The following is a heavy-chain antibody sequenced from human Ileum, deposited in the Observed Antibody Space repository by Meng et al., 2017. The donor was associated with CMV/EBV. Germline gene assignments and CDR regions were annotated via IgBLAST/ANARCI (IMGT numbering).Heavy chain of an antibody. J-gene: IGHJ5*02. V-gene: IGHV1-18*01. CDR1: GYTFTSYG. CDR3: ARGSPVLAAIQLDP. D-gene: IGHD2-2*02. Sequence: ASVKVSCKPSGYTFTSYGINWVRQAPGQGLEWMGWINAYNGNTNYAQKLQGRVTLTIDTSTTTAYMELRSLRSDDTAVYYCARGSPVLAAIQLDPWGQGTLVTVSS. CDR2: INAYNGNT.